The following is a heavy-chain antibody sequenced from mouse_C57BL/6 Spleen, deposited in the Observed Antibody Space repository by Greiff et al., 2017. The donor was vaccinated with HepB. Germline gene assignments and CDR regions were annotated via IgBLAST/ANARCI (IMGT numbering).Heavy chain of an antibody. CDR2: IDPNSGGT. D-gene: IGHD1-1*01. J-gene: IGHJ1*03. CDR1: GYTFTSYW. V-gene: IGHV1-72*01. CDR3: ARPYYYGSSWDWYFDV. Sequence: QVQLQPGAELVKPGASVKLSCKASGYTFTSYWMHWVKQRPGRGLEWIGRIDPNSGGTKYNEKFKSKATLTVDKPSSTAYMQLSSLTSVDSAVYYCARPYYYGSSWDWYFDVWGTGTTVTVSS.